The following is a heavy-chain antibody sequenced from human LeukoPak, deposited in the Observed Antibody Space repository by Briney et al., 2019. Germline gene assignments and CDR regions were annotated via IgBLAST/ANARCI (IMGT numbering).Heavy chain of an antibody. CDR2: IKTDGSTI. D-gene: IGHD6-6*01. CDR1: GFIFSNYW. CDR3: AKDRPVYSSSRAPMDY. Sequence: GGSLRLSCAASGFIFSNYWIHWVRQAPGKGLVWVSRIKTDGSTITYTDSVKGRFTISRDNAMNTLYLQMNSLGAEDTAVYYCAKDRPVYSSSRAPMDYWGQGTLVTVSS. J-gene: IGHJ4*02. V-gene: IGHV3-74*01.